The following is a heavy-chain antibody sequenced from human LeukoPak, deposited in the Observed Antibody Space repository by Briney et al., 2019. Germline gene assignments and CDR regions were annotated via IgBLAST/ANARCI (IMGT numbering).Heavy chain of an antibody. CDR1: GGSISSYY. CDR2: IYTSGST. D-gene: IGHD6-19*01. V-gene: IGHV4-4*07. J-gene: IGHJ4*02. Sequence: PSETLSLTCTVSGGSISSYYWSWIRQPAGKGLEWIGRIYTSGSTNYNPSLKSRVTMSVDTSKNQFSLKLSSVTAADTAVYYCARDSVAQQWLVGQYYFDYWGQGTLVTVAS. CDR3: ARDSVAQQWLVGQYYFDY.